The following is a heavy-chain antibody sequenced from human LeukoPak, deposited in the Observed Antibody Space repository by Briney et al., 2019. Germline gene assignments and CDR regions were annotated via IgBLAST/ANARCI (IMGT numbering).Heavy chain of an antibody. J-gene: IGHJ4*02. CDR1: GGSISKYY. Sequence: SETLSLTCTVSGGSISKYYWSWIRQPPGKGLEWIGCMHSSGSTSYSLSLKSRLTMSIDTSKNQLSLKMRSVTTADTAVYYCAGDIRIVGATLYFDYWGQGTLVTVSS. D-gene: IGHD1-26*01. V-gene: IGHV4-59*01. CDR3: AGDIRIVGATLYFDY. CDR2: MHSSGST.